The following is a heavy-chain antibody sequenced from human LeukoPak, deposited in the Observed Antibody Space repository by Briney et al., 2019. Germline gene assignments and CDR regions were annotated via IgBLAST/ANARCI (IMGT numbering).Heavy chain of an antibody. V-gene: IGHV1-2*02. Sequence: ASVKVSCKASGYTFTGYYMHWVRQAPGHGREWVGWINPNSGGTNYAQKFQGRVTMTRDTSISTDYMELSRLRSDDAAVYYCARDPYGSGRRGNWFDPWGQGNLVTVSS. CDR2: INPNSGGT. CDR1: GYTFTGYY. CDR3: ARDPYGSGRRGNWFDP. D-gene: IGHD3-10*01. J-gene: IGHJ5*02.